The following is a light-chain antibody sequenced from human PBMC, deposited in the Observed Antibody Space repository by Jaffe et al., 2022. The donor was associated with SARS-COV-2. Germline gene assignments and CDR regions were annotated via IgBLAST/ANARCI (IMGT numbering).Light chain of an antibody. J-gene: IGLJ1*01. CDR3: SSYTSSLPYV. CDR1: SSDVGGYNS. Sequence: QSALTQPASVSGSPGQSITISCTGTSSDVGGYNSVSWYQQHPGKAPKLMIYDVSNRPSGVSNRFSGSKSGNTASLTISGLQAEDEADYYCSSYTSSLPYVFGTGTKVTVL. V-gene: IGLV2-14*01. CDR2: DVS.